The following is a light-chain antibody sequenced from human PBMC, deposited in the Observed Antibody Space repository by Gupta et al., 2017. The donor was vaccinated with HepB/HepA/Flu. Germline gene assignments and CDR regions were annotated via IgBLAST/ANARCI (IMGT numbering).Light chain of an antibody. Sequence: DIQMTQSPSTLSASVGDRVTITCRASQSISSWLAWYQQKPGKAPKVLIYMASKLESGVPSRFSGSGSGTEFTLTINSLQPDDFAAYYCQQYNSYSRTFGQGTKVEIK. CDR2: MAS. CDR1: QSISSW. V-gene: IGKV1-5*03. CDR3: QQYNSYSRT. J-gene: IGKJ1*01.